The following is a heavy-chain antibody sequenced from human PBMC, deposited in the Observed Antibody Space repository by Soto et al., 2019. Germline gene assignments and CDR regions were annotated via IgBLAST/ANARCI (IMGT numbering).Heavy chain of an antibody. Sequence: SETLSLTCAVYGGSFSGYYWSWIRQPPGKGLEWIGEINHSGSTNYNPSLKSRVTISVDTSKNQFSLKLSSVTAADTAVYYCARVPMTYDAFDIWGQGTMVTVSS. CDR1: GGSFSGYY. D-gene: IGHD2-21*02. CDR3: ARVPMTYDAFDI. CDR2: INHSGST. J-gene: IGHJ3*02. V-gene: IGHV4-34*01.